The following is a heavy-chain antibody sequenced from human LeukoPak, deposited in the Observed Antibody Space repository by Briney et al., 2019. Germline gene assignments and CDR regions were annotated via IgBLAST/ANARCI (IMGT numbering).Heavy chain of an antibody. Sequence: GASLQISCKGSGYIFTSYWIGGVRPLPGKGLEWMGIIYPGDSDTRYGPSFQGQVTISADKSISTAYLQWSSLKASDTAMYYCARQLGYYYGSGSYYIDYWGQGTLVTVSS. CDR1: GYIFTSYW. D-gene: IGHD3-10*01. J-gene: IGHJ4*02. CDR3: ARQLGYYYGSGSYYIDY. V-gene: IGHV5-51*01. CDR2: IYPGDSDT.